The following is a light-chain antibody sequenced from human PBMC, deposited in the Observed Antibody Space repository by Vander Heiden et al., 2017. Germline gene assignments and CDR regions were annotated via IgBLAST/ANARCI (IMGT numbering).Light chain of an antibody. CDR3: QQYGSSPHT. CDR2: GAS. CDR1: QSVTSSY. Sequence: IVLTQSPGTLSLSPGERATLSCRASQSVTSSYLAWYQHKPGQAPRLLIYGASSRATGIPDRFSGSGSGTDFTLTTSRLEPEDFAVYYCQQYGSSPHTFGGGTKVEIK. J-gene: IGKJ4*01. V-gene: IGKV3-20*01.